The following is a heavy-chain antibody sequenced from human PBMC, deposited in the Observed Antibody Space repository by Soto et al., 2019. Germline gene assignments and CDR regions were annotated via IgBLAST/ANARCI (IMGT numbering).Heavy chain of an antibody. J-gene: IGHJ3*01. Sequence: QVQLIQSEAEVKKPGSSVRVSCTASGGIFGSHGFSWVRQAPGQRLEWVGGFIPILRSLTYTEKFQARVRIAAEESTNTVYLDLSSLTSEDTAVYYCVRDRRIYYSDPHDEFVASDYEVWGQGTMVSVSS. D-gene: IGHD3-22*01. CDR2: FIPILRSL. V-gene: IGHV1-69*01. CDR3: VRDRRIYYSDPHDEFVASDYEV. CDR1: GGIFGSHG.